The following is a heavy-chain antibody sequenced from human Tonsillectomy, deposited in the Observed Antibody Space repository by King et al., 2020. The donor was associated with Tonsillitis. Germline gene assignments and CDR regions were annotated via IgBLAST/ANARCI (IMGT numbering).Heavy chain of an antibody. J-gene: IGHJ4*02. D-gene: IGHD1-26*01. CDR1: GFTFDDYA. CDR3: AKGYSGSYGTIDY. V-gene: IGHV3-9*01. CDR2: INWYSGNI. Sequence: VQLVESGGGLLQPGRSLRLSCAASGFTFDDYAMHWVRQAPGKGLEWFSGINWYSGNIGYADSVKGRFTMSRDNAKNSLYLQMNGLRAEDTALYYCAKGYSGSYGTIDYWGQGTLVTVSS.